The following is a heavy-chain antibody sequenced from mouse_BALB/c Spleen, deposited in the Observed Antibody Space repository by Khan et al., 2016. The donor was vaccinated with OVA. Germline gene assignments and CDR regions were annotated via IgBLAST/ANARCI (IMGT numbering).Heavy chain of an antibody. CDR1: GYTFFNYW. CDR2: FNPITGYT. CDR3: ARRGLRWDFDY. D-gene: IGHD1-1*01. Sequence: VQLQESGAELAIPGASVKMSCKASGYTFFNYWILWVKQRPGQGLEWIGYFNPITGYTEYNQNSKDKATLTADNSSSTAYMQLSSLTSADSAVYYCARRGLRWDFDYWGQGTTLTGSS. J-gene: IGHJ2*01. V-gene: IGHV1-4*01.